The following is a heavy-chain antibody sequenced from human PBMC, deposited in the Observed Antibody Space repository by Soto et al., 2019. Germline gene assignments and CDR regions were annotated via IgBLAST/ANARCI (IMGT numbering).Heavy chain of an antibody. CDR3: ARDRVPKSSGYFPFDY. CDR1: GHTFISYG. CDR2: ISTFNGKT. D-gene: IGHD3-22*01. Sequence: QVQLVQSGAEVKKPGASVKVSCKASGHTFISYGISWVRQAPGQGLEWMGWISTFNGKTNYAQNVQSRVTMTTDTSTTTAYMELRSLKSDDTAVYYCARDRVPKSSGYFPFDYWGQGTLVTVSS. V-gene: IGHV1-18*01. J-gene: IGHJ4*02.